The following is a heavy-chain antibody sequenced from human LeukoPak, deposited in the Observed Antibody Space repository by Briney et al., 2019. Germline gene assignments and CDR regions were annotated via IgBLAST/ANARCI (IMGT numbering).Heavy chain of an antibody. CDR3: AKDLSYGDSIFDY. V-gene: IGHV3-30-3*01. CDR1: GFTFSSYA. J-gene: IGHJ4*02. D-gene: IGHD4-17*01. Sequence: PGGSLRLSCAASGFTFSSYAMHWVRQAPGKGLEWVAVISYDGSNKYYADSVKGRFTISRDNSKNTLYLQMNSLRAEDTAVYYCAKDLSYGDSIFDYWGQGTLVTVSS. CDR2: ISYDGSNK.